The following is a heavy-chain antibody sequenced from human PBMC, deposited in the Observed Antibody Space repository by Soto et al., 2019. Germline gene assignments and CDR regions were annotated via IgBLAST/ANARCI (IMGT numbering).Heavy chain of an antibody. CDR3: AKARGSFLGNYYYGMDV. CDR1: GFTFSSYA. J-gene: IGHJ6*02. Sequence: PGGSLGLSCAASGFTFSSYAMSWVRQAPGKGLEWVSAISGSGGSTYYADSVKGRFTISRDNSKNTLYLQMNSLRAEDTAVYYCAKARGSFLGNYYYGMDVWGQGTTVTVSS. V-gene: IGHV3-23*01. D-gene: IGHD3-3*01. CDR2: ISGSGGST.